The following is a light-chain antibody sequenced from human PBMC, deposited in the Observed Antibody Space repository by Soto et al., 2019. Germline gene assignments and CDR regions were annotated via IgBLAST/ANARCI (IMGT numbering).Light chain of an antibody. CDR1: QSVSSN. CDR3: QQYNNWLT. CDR2: GAS. Sequence: EIVMTQSPATLSVSPGERATLSCRASQSVSSNLAWYQQKPGQAPRLLIYGASTRATGIPARFSGSGSGTEFTLTISSLQSEDFAVYYCQQYNNWLTFGGGTTVDI. V-gene: IGKV3-15*01. J-gene: IGKJ4*01.